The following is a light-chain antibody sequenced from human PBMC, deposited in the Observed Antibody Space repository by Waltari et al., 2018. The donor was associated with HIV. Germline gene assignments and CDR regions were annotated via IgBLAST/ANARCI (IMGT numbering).Light chain of an antibody. CDR3: AAWDDSLNGVV. V-gene: IGLV1-47*01. CDR1: SSNIGGRNY. Sequence: QSVLTQSPSASGTPGQRVIISCSGSSSNIGGRNYVNWYQLLPGTAPKLLIYKNNQRPSGVPDRCSGSKSGTSASLAISGLRSEDEADYYCAAWDDSLNGVVFGGGTKLTVL. J-gene: IGLJ2*01. CDR2: KNN.